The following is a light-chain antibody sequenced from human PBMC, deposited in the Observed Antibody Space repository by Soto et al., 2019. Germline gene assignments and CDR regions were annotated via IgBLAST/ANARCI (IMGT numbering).Light chain of an antibody. V-gene: IGKV3-15*01. Sequence: EIVMTQSPATLSVSPGERATLSCRASQSVSSNLAWYQQKPGQAPRLLIYDASTRATGIPARFSGSGSGTEFTLTISSLQSEDFVIYYCQQYDSWWTFGQGTKVEIK. CDR1: QSVSSN. CDR3: QQYDSWWT. J-gene: IGKJ1*01. CDR2: DAS.